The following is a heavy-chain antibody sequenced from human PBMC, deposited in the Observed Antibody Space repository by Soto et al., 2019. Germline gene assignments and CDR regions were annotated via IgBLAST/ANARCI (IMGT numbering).Heavy chain of an antibody. CDR2: MNPNSGNT. CDR3: ARSTNDYGDRH. J-gene: IGHJ4*02. D-gene: IGHD4-17*01. Sequence: QVQLVQSGAEVKKPGASVKVSCRASGYTFTSYDINWVRQATGQGLEWMGWMNPNSGNTGYAQKFQGRVTMTRNTSLSTAYMELSSLTSDDTAVYYWARSTNDYGDRHWGQGTLVTVSS. CDR1: GYTFTSYD. V-gene: IGHV1-8*01.